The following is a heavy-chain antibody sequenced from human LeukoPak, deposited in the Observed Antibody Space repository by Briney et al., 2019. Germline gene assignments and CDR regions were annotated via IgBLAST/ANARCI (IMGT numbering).Heavy chain of an antibody. Sequence: GGSLRLSCAASGFTFSSYAMHWVRQAPGKGLEWVAVISYDGSNKYYADSVKGRFTISRDNSKNTLYLLMNSLRAEDTAVYYCARGPNSGYGMWGQGTLVTVSS. CDR1: GFTFSSYA. D-gene: IGHD5-12*01. CDR2: ISYDGSNK. V-gene: IGHV3-30*14. J-gene: IGHJ4*02. CDR3: ARGPNSGYGM.